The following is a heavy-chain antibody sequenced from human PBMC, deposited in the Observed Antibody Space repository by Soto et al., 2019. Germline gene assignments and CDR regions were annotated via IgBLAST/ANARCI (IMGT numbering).Heavy chain of an antibody. D-gene: IGHD7-27*01. CDR2: IITYNGNT. Sequence: ASVKVSCKASGYTLTSHGINWVRQAPGQGLEWMGRIITYNGNTNYAQKLQGRVTMTTDTSTNTAYMELRSLRSDDMAVYYCGTTSTGDSAFDIWGQGTMVTVSS. J-gene: IGHJ3*02. CDR3: GTTSTGDSAFDI. CDR1: GYTLTSHG. V-gene: IGHV1-18*03.